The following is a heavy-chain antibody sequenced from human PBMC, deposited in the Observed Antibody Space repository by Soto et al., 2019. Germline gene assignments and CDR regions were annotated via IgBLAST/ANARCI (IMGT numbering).Heavy chain of an antibody. CDR3: ARAGLENWFDP. CDR2: IIPIFGTA. J-gene: IGHJ5*02. CDR1: GGTFSMYA. D-gene: IGHD3-22*01. Sequence: ASVXVSCKSSGGTFSMYAISLVLQAPGQGLEWMGGIIPIFGTANYAQKFQGRVTITADESTSTAYMELSSLRSEDTAVYYCARAGLENWFDPWGQGTLVTVSS. V-gene: IGHV1-69*01.